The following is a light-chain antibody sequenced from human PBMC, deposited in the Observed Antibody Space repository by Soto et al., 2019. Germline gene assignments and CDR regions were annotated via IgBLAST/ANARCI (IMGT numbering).Light chain of an antibody. CDR2: GAS. V-gene: IGKV3-20*01. Sequence: EIVLTQSPGTLCLSPGERATLSCRASQSVSSSYLAWYQQKPGQAPRLLIYGASRRATGIPDRFSGSGSGSDFTLTISRLEPEDFAVYYCHQYGSSPATFGQGTKGDIK. CDR3: HQYGSSPAT. CDR1: QSVSSSY. J-gene: IGKJ1*01.